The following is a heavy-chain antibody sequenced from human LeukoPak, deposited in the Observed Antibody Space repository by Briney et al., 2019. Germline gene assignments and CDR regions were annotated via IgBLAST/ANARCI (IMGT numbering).Heavy chain of an antibody. J-gene: IGHJ4*02. CDR2: ISYDGNNR. V-gene: IGHV3-30-3*01. CDR3: ARVGPYGIGSPFDY. Sequence: GRSLRLSCAASGFTFSSYAMHWVRQAPGKGLEWVAFISYDGNNRYYADSMKGRFTISRDNSKNTLYLQMNSLRPEDTAVYYCARVGPYGIGSPFDYWGQGTLVTVSS. D-gene: IGHD3-10*01. CDR1: GFTFSSYA.